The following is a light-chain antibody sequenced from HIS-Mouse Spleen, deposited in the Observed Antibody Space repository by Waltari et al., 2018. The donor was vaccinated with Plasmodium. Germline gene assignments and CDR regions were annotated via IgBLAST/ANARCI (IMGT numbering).Light chain of an antibody. CDR2: EGS. Sequence: QSALTQPASVSGSPGQSITIPCTGTSSYVASYNLVSWYQQHPGKAPKLMIYEGSKRPSGVSNRFSGSKSGNTASLTISGLQAEDEADYYCCSYAGSSTYVFGTGTKVTVL. CDR3: CSYAGSSTYV. J-gene: IGLJ1*01. CDR1: SSYVASYNL. V-gene: IGLV2-23*01.